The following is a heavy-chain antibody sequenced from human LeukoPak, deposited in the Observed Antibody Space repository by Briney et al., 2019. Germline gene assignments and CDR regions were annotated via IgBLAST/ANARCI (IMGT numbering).Heavy chain of an antibody. CDR2: IKQDGSEK. Sequence: GGSLRLSCAASGFTFSSYWMSWVRQAPGKGLEWVANIKQDGSEKYYVDSVKGRFTISRDNAKNSLYLQMNSLRAEDTAVYYCATSTSPEGELSLLDYWGQGTLVTVSS. V-gene: IGHV3-7*01. CDR1: GFTFSSYW. CDR3: ATSTSPEGELSLLDY. D-gene: IGHD3-16*02. J-gene: IGHJ4*02.